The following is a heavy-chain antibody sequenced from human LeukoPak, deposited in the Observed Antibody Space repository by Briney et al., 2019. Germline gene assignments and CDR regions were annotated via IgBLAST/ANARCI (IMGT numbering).Heavy chain of an antibody. Sequence: ASVKVSCKASGYTFTGYYMHWVRQAPGQGLEWMGWINPNSGGTNYAQKFQGRVTMTTDTTTNTAYMELRTLISDDTAVYYCAKGRRVDADDHFDHWGQGTLVTVSS. J-gene: IGHJ4*02. CDR1: GYTFTGYY. CDR3: AKGRRVDADDHFDH. V-gene: IGHV1-2*02. CDR2: INPNSGGT. D-gene: IGHD1-1*01.